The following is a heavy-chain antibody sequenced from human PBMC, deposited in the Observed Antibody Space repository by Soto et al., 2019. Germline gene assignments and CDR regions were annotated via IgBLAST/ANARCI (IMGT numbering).Heavy chain of an antibody. CDR3: ARQERYYDILTGMFDY. CDR2: IYPGDSDT. J-gene: IGHJ4*02. D-gene: IGHD3-9*01. V-gene: IGHV5-51*01. Sequence: PGESLKISCKGSGYSFTSYWIGWVRQMPGKGLEWKGIIYPGDSDTRYSPSFQGQVTISADKSISTAYLQWSSLKASDTAMYYCARQERYYDILTGMFDYWGQGTLVTVSS. CDR1: GYSFTSYW.